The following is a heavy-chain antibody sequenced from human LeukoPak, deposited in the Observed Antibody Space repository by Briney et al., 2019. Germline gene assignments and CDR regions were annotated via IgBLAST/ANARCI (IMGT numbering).Heavy chain of an antibody. J-gene: IGHJ6*03. CDR3: TLLSYYYYMDV. CDR1: GFTVSSNY. CDR2: IHSGGST. D-gene: IGHD2-15*01. Sequence: GGSLRLSCAASGFTVSSNYMSWVRQAPGKGLEWVSVIHSGGSTYYADSVKGRFTISRDNSKNTLYLQMNSLRAEDTAVYYCTLLSYYYYMDVWGKGTTVTVSS. V-gene: IGHV3-66*02.